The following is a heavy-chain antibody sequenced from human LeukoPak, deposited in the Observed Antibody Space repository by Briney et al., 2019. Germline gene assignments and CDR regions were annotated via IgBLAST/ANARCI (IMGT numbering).Heavy chain of an antibody. CDR1: GFNFRDYY. J-gene: IGHJ4*02. CDR2: SSGSGSTI. D-gene: IGHD3-22*01. V-gene: IGHV3-11*01. CDR3: ARYYYDSSGYYYFDY. Sequence: PGVSLRLSCVASGFNFRDYYMPCIRQAPGKGLEWLSYSSGSGSTIYYVDSVKGRFTISRDNAKNSLYLQMNRLRTEDTAVYSCARYYYDSSGYYYFDYWGQGTLVTVSS.